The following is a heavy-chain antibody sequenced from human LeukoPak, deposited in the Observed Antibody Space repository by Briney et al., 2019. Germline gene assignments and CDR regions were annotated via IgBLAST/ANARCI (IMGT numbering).Heavy chain of an antibody. CDR1: GGSISSSSYY. V-gene: IGHV4-39*01. D-gene: IGHD3-10*01. CDR2: IYYSGST. CDR3: ARHDYYGSGSYTYWFDP. Sequence: SETLSLTCTVSGGSISSSSYYWGWIRQPPGKGLEWIGSIYYSGSTYYNPSLKSRVTISVDTSKNQFSLKLSSVTAADTAVYYCARHDYYGSGSYTYWFDPWGQGTLVTVSS. J-gene: IGHJ5*02.